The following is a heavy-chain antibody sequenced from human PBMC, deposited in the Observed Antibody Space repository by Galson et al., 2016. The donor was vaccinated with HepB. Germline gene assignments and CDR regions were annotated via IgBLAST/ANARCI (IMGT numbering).Heavy chain of an antibody. CDR3: ARRKGMVRGVWDALDI. Sequence: PALVKPTQTLTLTCTFSGFSLSTTGMCVSWIRQPPGKALEWLALIDWDDDKYYSTSLKSRLTISKDTSKNQVVLTMTNVDPVDTATYYCARRKGMVRGVWDALDIWGQGTMVTVSS. D-gene: IGHD3-10*01. V-gene: IGHV2-70*01. J-gene: IGHJ3*02. CDR1: GFSLSTTGMC. CDR2: IDWDDDK.